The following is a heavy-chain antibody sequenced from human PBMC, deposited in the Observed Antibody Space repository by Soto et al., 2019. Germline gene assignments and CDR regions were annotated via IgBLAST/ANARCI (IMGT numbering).Heavy chain of an antibody. V-gene: IGHV4-61*01. D-gene: IGHD1-1*01. CDR1: VVAVSSGSYY. CDR3: ACVVQGDYGMHV. Sequence: QVQLQESAPGLVKTSATLSLTCTVSVVAVSSGSYYWSCIRQPQGKGLEWIGYLYYIGSTNYNPSIRGRGTIAIVTSKSQCSQNLSAVTAADTDVYYCACVVQGDYGMHVWVQGTTGTVYS. CDR2: LYYIGST. J-gene: IGHJ6*02.